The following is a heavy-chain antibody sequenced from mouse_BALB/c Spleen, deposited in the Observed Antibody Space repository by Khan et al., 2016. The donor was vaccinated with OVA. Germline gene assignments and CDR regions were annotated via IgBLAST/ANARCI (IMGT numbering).Heavy chain of an antibody. CDR1: GHTFSSYW. CDR2: ILPGSGST. D-gene: IGHD2-3*01. V-gene: IGHV1-9*01. CDR3: ERVEAMYDGYYHVSWFAY. J-gene: IGHJ3*01. Sequence: QVQLQQSGAELMKPGASVKISCKATGHTFSSYWMDWVKQRPGHGLEWIGEILPGSGSTKYNEKFKGKATFTADTSSNTAYMQLSSLTSEASAVYYCERVEAMYDGYYHVSWFAYWGQGTLVTVSA.